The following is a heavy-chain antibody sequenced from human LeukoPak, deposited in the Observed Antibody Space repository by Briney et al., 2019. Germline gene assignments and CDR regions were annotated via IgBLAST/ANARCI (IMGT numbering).Heavy chain of an antibody. Sequence: GGSLRLSCAASGFTFSPYSMNWVRQAPGKGLEWVSLVSSRSSFINYADSVKGRFIISRDDAKNSLYLQMNSLRAEDTAVYYCARGGGFCGGDCYGIDYWGQGTLVTVSP. CDR2: VSSRSSFI. CDR3: ARGGGFCGGDCYGIDY. V-gene: IGHV3-21*01. CDR1: GFTFSPYS. J-gene: IGHJ4*02. D-gene: IGHD2-21*01.